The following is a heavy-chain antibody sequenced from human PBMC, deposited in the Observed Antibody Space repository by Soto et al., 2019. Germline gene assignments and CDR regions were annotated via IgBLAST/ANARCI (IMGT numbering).Heavy chain of an antibody. Sequence: GGSLRLSCVASGFTFSTHAMSWVRQAPGKGLGWVSTFSGSGGNIYYAESVKGRLTISRDDSKNTLYLQMNSLRVEDTAVYYCAKDPPWTVGPLAMDVWGQGTTVTVSS. D-gene: IGHD2-2*01. J-gene: IGHJ6*02. CDR2: FSGSGGNI. V-gene: IGHV3-23*01. CDR3: AKDPPWTVGPLAMDV. CDR1: GFTFSTHA.